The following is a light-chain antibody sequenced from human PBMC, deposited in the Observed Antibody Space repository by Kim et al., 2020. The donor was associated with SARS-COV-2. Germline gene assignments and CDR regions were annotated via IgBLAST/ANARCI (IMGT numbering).Light chain of an antibody. V-gene: IGKV3-11*01. CDR2: EAS. CDR1: QGVSNY. Sequence: GTLSLSPGDRATLSCRASQGVSNYLAWYQQKPGQAPRLLIYEASKGAAGIPARFSGSGSGTDFTLTISRLEPGDSAVYFCQQRGSFGQGTRLEI. CDR3: QQRGS. J-gene: IGKJ5*01.